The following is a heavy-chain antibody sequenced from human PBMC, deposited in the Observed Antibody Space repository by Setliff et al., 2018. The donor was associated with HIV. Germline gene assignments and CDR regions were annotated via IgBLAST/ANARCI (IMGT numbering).Heavy chain of an antibody. CDR2: IYSDGTT. J-gene: IGHJ6*02. CDR3: AKSRTIYGEVIIQWAYMDV. D-gene: IGHD3-3*01. Sequence: GGSLRLSCAASGFDFSSYEMNWVRQAQGKGLEWVSVIYSDGTTYYADSLKGRFTISRDNSINTLYLQMNSLRTEDTDVYYCAKSRTIYGEVIIQWAYMDVWGQGTTVTVSS. V-gene: IGHV3-66*02. CDR1: GFDFSSYE.